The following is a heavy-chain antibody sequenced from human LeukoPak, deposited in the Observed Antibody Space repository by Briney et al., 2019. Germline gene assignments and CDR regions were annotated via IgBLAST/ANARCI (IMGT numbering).Heavy chain of an antibody. CDR3: ARDLHSSSSRLKAFDI. D-gene: IGHD6-6*01. CDR2: ISAYNGNT. Sequence: GASVKVSCKASGYTFTSYGISWVRQAPGQGLEWMGWISAYNGNTNYAQKLQGRVTMTTDTSTSTAYMELRSLRSDDTAVYYCARDLHSSSSRLKAFDIWGQGTMVTVSS. CDR1: GYTFTSYG. J-gene: IGHJ3*02. V-gene: IGHV1-18*01.